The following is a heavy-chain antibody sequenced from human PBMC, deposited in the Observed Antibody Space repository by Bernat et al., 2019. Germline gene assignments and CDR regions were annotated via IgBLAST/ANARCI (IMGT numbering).Heavy chain of an antibody. Sequence: EVQLVESGGGLIQPGGSLRLSCAASGFTVSSNYMSWVRQAPGKGLEWVSVIYSGGSTYYADSVKGRFTISRDNSKNTLYLQMNSLRAEDTAVYHCARKGSSSWYGDAFDIWGQGTMVTVSS. CDR2: IYSGGST. V-gene: IGHV3-53*01. D-gene: IGHD6-13*01. CDR3: ARKGSSSWYGDAFDI. J-gene: IGHJ3*02. CDR1: GFTVSSNY.